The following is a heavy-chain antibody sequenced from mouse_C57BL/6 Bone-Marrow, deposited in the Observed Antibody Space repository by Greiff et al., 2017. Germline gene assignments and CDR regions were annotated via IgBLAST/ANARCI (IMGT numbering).Heavy chain of an antibody. CDR1: GYTFTSYW. Sequence: VQLQQPGAELVRPGSSVKLSCKASGYTFTSYWMDWVKQRPGQGLEWIGNIYPSDSETHYNQKFKDKATLTVDKSSSTAYMQLSSLTSEDSAVYYSARRDYYGSSYWYFDVWGTGTTVTVSS. J-gene: IGHJ1*03. CDR3: ARRDYYGSSYWYFDV. V-gene: IGHV1-61*01. D-gene: IGHD1-1*01. CDR2: IYPSDSET.